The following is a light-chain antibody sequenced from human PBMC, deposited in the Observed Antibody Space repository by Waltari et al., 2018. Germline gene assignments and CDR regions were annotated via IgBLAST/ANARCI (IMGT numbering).Light chain of an antibody. V-gene: IGLV1-44*01. CDR3: ATWEDSLNGWV. Sequence: QSVVIQSPSASGTPGQRVTISCSGSSSNIGGNDVYWYQKFPGTAPKLLIYTNNQRPSGVPGRFSGSKSGTSASLVISGLQSEDEADYYCATWEDSLNGWVFGGGTKLTVL. CDR2: TNN. J-gene: IGLJ3*02. CDR1: SSNIGGND.